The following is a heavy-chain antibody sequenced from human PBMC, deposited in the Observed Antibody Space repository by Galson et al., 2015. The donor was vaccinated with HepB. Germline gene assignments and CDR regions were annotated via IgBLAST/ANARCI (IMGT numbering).Heavy chain of an antibody. Sequence: SLRLSCAASGFTFSSYGMHWVRQAPGKGLEWVAVISYDGSNKYYADSVKGRFTISRDNSKNTLYLQMNSLRAEDTAVYYCAKWMEAGMEDAFDIWGQGTMVTVSS. V-gene: IGHV3-30*18. CDR1: GFTFSSYG. D-gene: IGHD6-19*01. J-gene: IGHJ3*02. CDR3: AKWMEAGMEDAFDI. CDR2: ISYDGSNK.